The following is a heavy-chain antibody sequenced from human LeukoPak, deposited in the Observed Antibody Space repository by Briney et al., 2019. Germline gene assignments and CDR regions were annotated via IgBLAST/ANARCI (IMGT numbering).Heavy chain of an antibody. CDR3: ARVTLHDYGSGRYAFDI. Sequence: ASVKVSCKASGYTFINYGITWVRQAPGQGLEWMGWVNAYNGDTNYGQNFQGRVTVTTDTSTSTGYMEVKSLRSDDTAVYYCARVTLHDYGSGRYAFDIWGQGQWSPSLQ. CDR1: GYTFINYG. J-gene: IGHJ3*02. CDR2: VNAYNGDT. V-gene: IGHV1-18*01. D-gene: IGHD3-10*01.